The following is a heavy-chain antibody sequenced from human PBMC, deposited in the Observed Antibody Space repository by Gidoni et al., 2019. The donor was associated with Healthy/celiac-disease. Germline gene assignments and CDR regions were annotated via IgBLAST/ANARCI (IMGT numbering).Heavy chain of an antibody. V-gene: IGHV3-66*01. Sequence: EVQLVESGGGLVQPGGSLRLSCAASGFPVSSNYMSWVRQASGKGLEWVSVIYSGGSTYYADSVKGRFTISRDNSKNTLYLQMNSLRAEDTAVYYCARESGYSYGYVHWGQGTLVTVSS. CDR1: GFPVSSNY. CDR2: IYSGGST. J-gene: IGHJ4*02. CDR3: ARESGYSYGYVH. D-gene: IGHD5-18*01.